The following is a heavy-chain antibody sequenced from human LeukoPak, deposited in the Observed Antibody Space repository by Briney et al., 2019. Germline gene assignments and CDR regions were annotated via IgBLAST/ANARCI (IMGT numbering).Heavy chain of an antibody. CDR2: IIPILGIA. D-gene: IGHD3-22*01. CDR3: ARAAGYYYDSIGYLFDY. V-gene: IGHV1-69*04. J-gene: IGHJ4*02. Sequence: SVKVSCKASGGTFSSYAISWVRQASGQGLEWMGRIIPILGIANYAQKFQGRVTITADKSTSTAYMELSSLRSEDTAVHYCARAAGYYYDSIGYLFDYWGQGTLVTVSS. CDR1: GGTFSSYA.